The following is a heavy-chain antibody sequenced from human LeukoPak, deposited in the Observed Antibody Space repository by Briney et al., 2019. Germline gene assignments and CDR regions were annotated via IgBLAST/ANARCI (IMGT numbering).Heavy chain of an antibody. CDR1: GGSLSGFY. V-gene: IGHV4-34*01. D-gene: IGHD6-19*01. CDR3: ARGGGLQWRGGFRRRYSYFYMDV. Sequence: SETLSLTCDVYGGSLSGFYWIWIRQSPGTGLQWIGEINDSGSTNYNPSLKSRVTISLDTSKSQLSLKVTSVTAADTAVYFCARGGGLQWRGGFRRRYSYFYMDVWGKGTTVTVS. CDR2: INDSGST. J-gene: IGHJ6*03.